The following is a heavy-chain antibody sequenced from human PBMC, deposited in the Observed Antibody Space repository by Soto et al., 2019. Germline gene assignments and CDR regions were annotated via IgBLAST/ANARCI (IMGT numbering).Heavy chain of an antibody. CDR2: INHSGST. CDR3: ARGFYCSSTSCYYYYGMDV. V-gene: IGHV4-34*01. Sequence: PSETLSLTCAVYGGSFSGYYWSWIRQPPGKGLEWIGEINHSGSTNYNPSLKSRVTISVDTSKNQFSLKLSSVTAADTAVYYCARGFYCSSTSCYYYYGMDVWGQGTKVTVSS. D-gene: IGHD2-2*01. CDR1: GGSFSGYY. J-gene: IGHJ6*02.